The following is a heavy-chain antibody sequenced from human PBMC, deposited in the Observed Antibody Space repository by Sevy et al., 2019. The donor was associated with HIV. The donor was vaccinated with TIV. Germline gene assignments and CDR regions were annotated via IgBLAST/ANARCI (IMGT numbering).Heavy chain of an antibody. D-gene: IGHD3-10*01. Sequence: GGSLRLSCAASGFTFSSYWMSWVRQAPGKGLEWLATINLDGSETFYVDSVKGRFTISSHNPRKPVYLQMTSLSAEDTAVYYCARLFYGSADYWGQGTLVTVSS. J-gene: IGHJ4*02. V-gene: IGHV3-7*01. CDR1: GFTFSSYW. CDR3: ARLFYGSADY. CDR2: INLDGSET.